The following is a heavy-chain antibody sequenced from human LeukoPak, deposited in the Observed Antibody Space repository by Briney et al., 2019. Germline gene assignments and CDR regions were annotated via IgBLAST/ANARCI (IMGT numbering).Heavy chain of an antibody. V-gene: IGHV3-30*18. CDR2: ISYDGSNK. CDR3: AKDALGYSYGLDYFDY. D-gene: IGHD5-18*01. Sequence: GRSLRLSCAASGFTFSSYGMHWVRQAPGKGLEWVAVISYDGSNKYYADSVKSRFTISRDNSKNTLYLQMNSLRAEDTAVYYCAKDALGYSYGLDYFDYWGQGTLVTVSS. J-gene: IGHJ4*02. CDR1: GFTFSSYG.